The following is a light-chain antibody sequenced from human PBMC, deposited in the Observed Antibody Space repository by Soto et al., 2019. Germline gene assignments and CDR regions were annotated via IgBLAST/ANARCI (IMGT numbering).Light chain of an antibody. V-gene: IGLV2-14*01. Sequence: ALTQPASVSGSPGQSITISCTGTSSDVGGYNYVSWYQQHPGKAPQLMIYDVSNRPSGVSDRFSGSKSGNTASLTISGLQAEDEADYYCSSYTRTTTLVFGGGTQLTVL. CDR3: SSYTRTTTLV. CDR2: DVS. CDR1: SSDVGGYNY. J-gene: IGLJ2*01.